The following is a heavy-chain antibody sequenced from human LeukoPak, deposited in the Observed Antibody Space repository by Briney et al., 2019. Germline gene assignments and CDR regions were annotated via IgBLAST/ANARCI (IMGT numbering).Heavy chain of an antibody. CDR3: ARVAYGSGIIFDY. CDR1: GGSISSGGYY. V-gene: IGHV4-31*03. D-gene: IGHD3-10*01. J-gene: IGHJ4*02. CDR2: IYYSGST. Sequence: SETLSLTCTVSGGSISSGGYYWSWIRQHPGKGLEWIGYIYYSGSTYYNPSLKSRVTISVDTSKNQFSLKLSFVTAADTAVYYCARVAYGSGIIFDYWGQGTLITVSS.